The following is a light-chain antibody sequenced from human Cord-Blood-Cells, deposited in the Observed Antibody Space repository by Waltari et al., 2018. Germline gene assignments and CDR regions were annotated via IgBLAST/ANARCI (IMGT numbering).Light chain of an antibody. CDR3: QQRSNWPPRT. J-gene: IGKJ4*01. V-gene: IGKV3-11*01. CDR1: QSVSSY. CDR2: DAS. Sequence: EIVLTQSPATLSLSPGERATLSCRASQSVSSYLAWYQQKPGQAPRLLIYDASNRATGIPARFSGSGSGTDFTLTISSLEPEDFAVYYGQQRSNWPPRTFGGGTKVEIK.